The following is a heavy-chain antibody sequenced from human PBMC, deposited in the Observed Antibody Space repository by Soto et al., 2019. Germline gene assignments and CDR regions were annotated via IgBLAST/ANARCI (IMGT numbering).Heavy chain of an antibody. J-gene: IGHJ3*02. Sequence: QVQLVQSGAEVKKPGSSVKVSCKASGGTFSSYAISWVRQAPGQGLEWMGGIIPIFGTANYAQKFQGRVTITADKYTSTAYMELSSLRSEDTAVYYCARVLRYFDCPQEGRGAFDIWGQGTMVTVSS. D-gene: IGHD3-9*01. CDR3: ARVLRYFDCPQEGRGAFDI. CDR1: GGTFSSYA. V-gene: IGHV1-69*06. CDR2: IIPIFGTA.